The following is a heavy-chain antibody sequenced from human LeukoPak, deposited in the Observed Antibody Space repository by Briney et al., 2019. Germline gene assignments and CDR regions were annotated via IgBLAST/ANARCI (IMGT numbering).Heavy chain of an antibody. J-gene: IGHJ4*02. D-gene: IGHD4-23*01. V-gene: IGHV3-33*01. CDR2: IWYDGSNK. CDR1: GFTFSSYG. CDR3: VRDRGYSTFDY. Sequence: GRSLRLSCAAYGFTFSSYGMHWVRQAPGKGLEWVAVIWYDGSNKHYADSVKGRFTISRDNSKNTLYLQMSSLRAEDTAVNYCVRDRGYSTFDYWGQGTLVTVSS.